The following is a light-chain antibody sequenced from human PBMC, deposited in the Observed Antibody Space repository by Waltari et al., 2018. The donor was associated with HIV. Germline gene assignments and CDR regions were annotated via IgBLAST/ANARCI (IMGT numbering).Light chain of an antibody. CDR2: KDS. J-gene: IGLJ3*02. V-gene: IGLV3-25*03. CDR3: QSADASDTFLWV. Sequence: SYELTQTPSVSVSPGQTARITCSGDGLSKQYTYWYQQRPGQAPVLVIYKDSARPSGIPERYSGSSSGTTVTLTISGVQAEDEADYYCQSADASDTFLWVFGGGTKVTVL. CDR1: GLSKQY.